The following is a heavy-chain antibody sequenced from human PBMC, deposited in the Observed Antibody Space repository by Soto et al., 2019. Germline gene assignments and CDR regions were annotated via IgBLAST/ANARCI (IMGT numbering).Heavy chain of an antibody. CDR2: IWYDGSNK. CDR3: ARGFSREYSGYDDGASDI. CDR1: GFTFSSYG. Sequence: QVQLVESGGGVVQPGRSLRLSCAASGFTFSSYGMHWVRQAPGKGLEWVAVIWYDGSNKYYADSVKGRFTISRDNSKNTLYLQMNSLRAEDTAVYYCARGFSREYSGYDDGASDIRGQGTMVTVSS. D-gene: IGHD5-12*01. V-gene: IGHV3-33*01. J-gene: IGHJ3*02.